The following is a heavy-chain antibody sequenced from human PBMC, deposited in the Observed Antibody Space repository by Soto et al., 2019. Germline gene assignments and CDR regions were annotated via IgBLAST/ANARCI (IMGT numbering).Heavy chain of an antibody. Sequence: SETLSLTCAVYGGSFSGYYWSWIRQPPGKGLEWIGEINHSGSTNYNPSLKGRVTISVDTSKNQFSLKLSSVTAADTAVYYCARGPISLYYYYYGMDVWGQGTTVTVSS. J-gene: IGHJ6*02. CDR2: INHSGST. CDR1: GGSFSGYY. V-gene: IGHV4-34*01. CDR3: ARGPISLYYYYYGMDV.